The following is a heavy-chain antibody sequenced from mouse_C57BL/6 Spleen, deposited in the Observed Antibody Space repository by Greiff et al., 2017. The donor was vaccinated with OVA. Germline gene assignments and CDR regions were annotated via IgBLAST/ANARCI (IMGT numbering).Heavy chain of an antibody. Sequence: QVQLQQPGAELVRPGTSVKLSCKASGYTFTSYWMHWVKQRPGQGLEWIGVIDPSDSYTNSNQKFKGKATLTVDTSSSTAYMQLSSLTSEDAAVYYCARWGGGNYFDYWGQGTTLTVSS. CDR1: GYTFTSYW. CDR3: ARWGGGNYFDY. CDR2: IDPSDSYT. D-gene: IGHD2-14*01. V-gene: IGHV1-59*01. J-gene: IGHJ2*01.